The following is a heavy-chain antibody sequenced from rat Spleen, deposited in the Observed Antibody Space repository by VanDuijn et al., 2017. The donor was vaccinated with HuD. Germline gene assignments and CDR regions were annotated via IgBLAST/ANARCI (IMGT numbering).Heavy chain of an antibody. Sequence: EVQLVQSGGGLVQPGRSMKLSCAASGLSFSNYDMAWVRQAPTKGLEWVASISYDGSPTFYGDSVKGRFTISRDNAKNTLYLQMDSLRSEDTATYYCVRHDDYWGQGVMVTVSS. CDR1: GLSFSNYD. CDR3: VRHDDY. J-gene: IGHJ2*01. V-gene: IGHV5-22*01. CDR2: ISYDGSPT.